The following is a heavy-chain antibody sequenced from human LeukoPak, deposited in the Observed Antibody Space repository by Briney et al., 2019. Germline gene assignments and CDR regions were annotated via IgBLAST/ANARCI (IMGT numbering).Heavy chain of an antibody. CDR3: ARDAGWGYYDL. CDR2: ISVGGRST. Sequence: GGSLRLSCAASGVAFSSYPMSWVRQAPGKGLEWVSTISVGGRSTYYSDSVRGRFTVSRDYASNSVFLQMDSLRAEDTSVYYCARDAGWGYYDLWGQGTPVTVSS. J-gene: IGHJ4*02. CDR1: GVAFSSYP. V-gene: IGHV3-21*01. D-gene: IGHD1-26*01.